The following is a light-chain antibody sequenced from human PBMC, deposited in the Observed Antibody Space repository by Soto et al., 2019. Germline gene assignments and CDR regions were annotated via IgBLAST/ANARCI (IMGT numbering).Light chain of an antibody. CDR2: DAS. J-gene: IGKJ2*01. V-gene: IGKV3-20*01. CDR3: QLYGSSRYT. CDR1: QSVSSSF. Sequence: EIVLTQSPGTLSLSAGERATLSCRASQSVSSSFFAWYQQKPGQAPRLLLHDASTRATGIPDRFSGSGSGTDFTLTITRLEPEDFAVYYCQLYGSSRYTFGLGTKLEI.